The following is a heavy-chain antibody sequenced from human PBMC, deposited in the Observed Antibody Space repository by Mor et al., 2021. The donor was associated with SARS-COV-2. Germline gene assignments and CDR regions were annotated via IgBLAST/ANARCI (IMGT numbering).Heavy chain of an antibody. V-gene: IGHV3-15*01. Sequence: TDYAAPVKGRFTISRDDSKNTLYLQMNSLKTEDTAVYYCTTDQVDSSSWNFNDYWGQGTLVTVSS. CDR2: T. D-gene: IGHD6-13*01. CDR3: TTDQVDSSSWNFNDY. J-gene: IGHJ4*02.